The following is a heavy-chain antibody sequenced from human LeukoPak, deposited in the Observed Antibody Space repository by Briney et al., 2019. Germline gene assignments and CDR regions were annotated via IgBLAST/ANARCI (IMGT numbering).Heavy chain of an antibody. CDR2: ISRSSSTI. D-gene: IGHD2/OR15-2a*01. Sequence: PGGSLRLSCAASGFTFSSYSMNWVRQAPGKGLEWVSYISRSSSTIYYADSVKGRFTISRDNAENSLYLQMNSLRDEDTAVYYCARDSDSWGARGVFPLSMDYWGQGTLVTVSS. V-gene: IGHV3-48*02. CDR3: ARDSDSWGARGVFPLSMDY. J-gene: IGHJ4*02. CDR1: GFTFSSYS.